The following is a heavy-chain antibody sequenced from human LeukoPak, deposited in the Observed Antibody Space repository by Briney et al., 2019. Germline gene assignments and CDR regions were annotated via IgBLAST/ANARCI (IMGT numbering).Heavy chain of an antibody. J-gene: IGHJ4*02. Sequence: GGSLRLSCAASGFTVSSNYMNWVRQAPGKGLEWVSSISSSSSYIYYADSVKGRFTISRDNAKNSLYLQMNSLRAEDTAVYYCARGACTNGVCYAGFDYWGQGTLVTVSS. D-gene: IGHD2-8*01. CDR1: GFTVSSNY. V-gene: IGHV3-21*01. CDR2: ISSSSSYI. CDR3: ARGACTNGVCYAGFDY.